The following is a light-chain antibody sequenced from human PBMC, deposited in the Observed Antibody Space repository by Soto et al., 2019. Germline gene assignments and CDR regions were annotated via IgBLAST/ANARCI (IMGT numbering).Light chain of an antibody. V-gene: IGLV6-57*04. J-gene: IGLJ2*01. CDR3: SSYTSTSTHVL. Sequence: NFMLTQPHSVSESPGKTVTISCTRSSGSIASNYVQWYQQRPGSAPTPVIYEDNERPSGVPDRFSGSIDSSSNSASLTISGLQAEDEADYYCSSYTSTSTHVLFGGGTKLTVL. CDR2: EDN. CDR1: SGSIASNY.